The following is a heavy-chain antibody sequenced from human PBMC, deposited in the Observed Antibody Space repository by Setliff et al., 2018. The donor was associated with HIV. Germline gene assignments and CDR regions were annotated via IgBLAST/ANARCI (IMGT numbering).Heavy chain of an antibody. CDR3: ARAPSGMTPFAHFDY. D-gene: IGHD6-25*01. CDR2: IIPISGTA. Sequence: SVKVSCKASGGTFKNFAINWVRQAPGQGLEWMGGIIPISGTAVYAQNFRGRVTVTTDDSTNTAYMQMNSLRAEDTAAYYCARAPSGMTPFAHFDYWGQGTLVTVSS. J-gene: IGHJ4*02. CDR1: GGTFKNFA. V-gene: IGHV1-69*05.